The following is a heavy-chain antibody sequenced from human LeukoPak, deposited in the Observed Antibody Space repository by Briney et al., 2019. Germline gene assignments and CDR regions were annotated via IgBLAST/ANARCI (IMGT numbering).Heavy chain of an antibody. CDR1: GFTFSNFW. J-gene: IGHJ3*02. CDR2: IKQDGSEK. V-gene: IGHV3-7*01. CDR3: AREVDAFDI. Sequence: PGGSLRLSCAASGFTFSNFWMSWVRQAPGKGLEWVANIKQDGSEKYYVDSVKGRFTISRDNAKNSLYLQMNSLRAEDTAVYYCAREVDAFDIWGQGTMVTVSS.